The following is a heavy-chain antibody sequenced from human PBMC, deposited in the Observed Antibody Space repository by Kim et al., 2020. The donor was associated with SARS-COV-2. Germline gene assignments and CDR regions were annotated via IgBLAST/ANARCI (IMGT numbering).Heavy chain of an antibody. CDR2: IYSGGGT. CDR1: GFTVSNNY. D-gene: IGHD1-26*01. V-gene: IGHV3-66*01. CDR3: ATRVGTNAG. Sequence: GSLRLSCAASGFTVSNNYMNWVRQAPGKGLECVSVIYSGGGTYYADSVKGRFTISRDSSKNTVFLQMNSLRVEDTAVYYCATRVGTNAGWGQGALVTVSS. J-gene: IGHJ4*02.